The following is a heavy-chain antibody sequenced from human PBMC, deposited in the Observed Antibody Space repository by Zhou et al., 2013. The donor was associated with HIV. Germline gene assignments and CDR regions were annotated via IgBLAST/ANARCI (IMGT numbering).Heavy chain of an antibody. J-gene: IGHJ4*02. CDR3: ARACFRDITIFGVATPYYFDY. D-gene: IGHD3-3*01. CDR2: IIPIFGTA. Sequence: QVQLVQSGAEVKKPGSSVKVSCKASGGTFSSYAISWVRQAPGQGLEWMGGIIPIFGTANYAQKFQGRVTITTDESTSTAYMELSSLRSEDTAVYYCARACFRDITIFGVATPYYFDYWGQGTLVTVSS. V-gene: IGHV1-69*05. CDR1: GGTFSSYA.